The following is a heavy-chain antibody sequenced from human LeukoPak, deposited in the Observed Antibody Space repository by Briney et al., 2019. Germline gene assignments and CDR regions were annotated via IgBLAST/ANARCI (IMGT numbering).Heavy chain of an antibody. J-gene: IGHJ6*02. D-gene: IGHD2-15*01. V-gene: IGHV4-4*07. CDR2: IYTNGTT. CDR1: GGSVRNYY. Sequence: LETLSLTCIVSGGSVRNYYWTWIRQPAGKGLQWIGRIYTNGTTNYSPSLKSRVTMSVDMSKNQFSLKLTSVTAADTAAYYCAKEDIVVVTKYIHYGMDVWGQGTTVTVSS. CDR3: AKEDIVVVTKYIHYGMDV.